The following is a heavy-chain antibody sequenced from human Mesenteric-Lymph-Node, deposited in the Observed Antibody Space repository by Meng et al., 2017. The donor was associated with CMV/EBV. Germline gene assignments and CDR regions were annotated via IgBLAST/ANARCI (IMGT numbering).Heavy chain of an antibody. D-gene: IGHD1-26*01. Sequence: ESLKISCAASGFSFDTYAMNWVRRAPGKGLEWVSGISGTGGSTYYGDSVKGRFTVSRDNSQNTLYLQMNSLRGEDTAVYYCAKVIMGPTLLSYFYYGMDVWGQGTTVTVSS. CDR1: GFSFDTYA. J-gene: IGHJ6*02. CDR3: AKVIMGPTLLSYFYYGMDV. CDR2: ISGTGGST. V-gene: IGHV3-23*01.